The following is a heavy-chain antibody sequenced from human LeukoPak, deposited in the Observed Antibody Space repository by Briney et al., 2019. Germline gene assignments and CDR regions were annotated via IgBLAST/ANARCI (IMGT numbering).Heavy chain of an antibody. J-gene: IGHJ5*02. CDR2: INHSGST. CDR3: ARAYYYDRSNWFDP. V-gene: IGHV4-34*01. D-gene: IGHD3-22*01. Sequence: GSLRLSCAASGFTFSSYGMSWIRQPPGKGLEWIGEINHSGSTNYNPSLKSRVTISVDTSKNQFSLKLSSVTAADTAVYYCARAYYYDRSNWFDPWGQGTLVTVSS. CDR1: GFTFSSYG.